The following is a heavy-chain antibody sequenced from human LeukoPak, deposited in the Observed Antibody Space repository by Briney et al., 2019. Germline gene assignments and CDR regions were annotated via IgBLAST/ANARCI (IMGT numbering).Heavy chain of an antibody. V-gene: IGHV1-46*01. CDR2: INPSGGST. Sequence: ASVKVSCKASGYTFTSYYMHLVRQAPGQGLEWMGIINPSGGSTSYAQKFQGSVTMTTDTSTSTAYMELRSLRSDDTAVYYCARDGVGWLQQGDAFDIWGQGTMVTVSS. D-gene: IGHD5-24*01. CDR1: GYTFTSYY. J-gene: IGHJ3*02. CDR3: ARDGVGWLQQGDAFDI.